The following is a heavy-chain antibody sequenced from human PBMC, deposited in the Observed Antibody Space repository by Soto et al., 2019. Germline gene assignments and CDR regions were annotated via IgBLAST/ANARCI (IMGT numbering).Heavy chain of an antibody. CDR2: INHSGGT. Sequence: QVQLQQWGAGLLKHSETLSLTCAVYGGSFSGYYWSWIRRPPVKGLEWMGEINHSGGTNYNPSLKRRVTLSGDTAKRQFSLKLSSVAAADTAVYYCARGKFGTICGVVTSTGYYYYMDVWGKGTTVTVSS. CDR1: GGSFSGYY. D-gene: IGHD3-3*01. V-gene: IGHV4-34*01. CDR3: ARGKFGTICGVVTSTGYYYYMDV. J-gene: IGHJ6*03.